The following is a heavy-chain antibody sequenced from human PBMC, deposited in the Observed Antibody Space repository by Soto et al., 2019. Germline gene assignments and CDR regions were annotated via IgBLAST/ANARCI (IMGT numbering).Heavy chain of an antibody. D-gene: IGHD1-26*01. CDR3: ARVVVGSRLSLDY. CDR2: ISPIFGTP. CDR1: GGTFSSYT. J-gene: IGHJ4*02. Sequence: SVKVSCKASGGTFSSYTISWLRQAPGQGLEWMAGISPIFGTPIYAQKFQDRVTITADDSTMTAYMEMNRLTSEDTAVYYCARVVVGSRLSLDYWGQGTLVTVSS. V-gene: IGHV1-69*13.